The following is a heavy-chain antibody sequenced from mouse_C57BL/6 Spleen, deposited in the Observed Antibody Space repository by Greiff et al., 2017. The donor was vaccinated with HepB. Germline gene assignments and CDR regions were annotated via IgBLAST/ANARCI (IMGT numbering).Heavy chain of an antibody. J-gene: IGHJ2*01. V-gene: IGHV1-69*01. CDR2: IDPSDSYT. CDR1: GYTFTSYW. Sequence: VQLQQPGAELVMPGASVKLSCKASGYTFTSYWMHWVKQRPGQGLEWIGEIDPSDSYTNYNQKFKGKSTLTVDKSSSTAYMQLSSLTSEDSAVYYCARSRLYDGYYDYWGQGTTLTVSS. D-gene: IGHD2-3*01. CDR3: ARSRLYDGYYDY.